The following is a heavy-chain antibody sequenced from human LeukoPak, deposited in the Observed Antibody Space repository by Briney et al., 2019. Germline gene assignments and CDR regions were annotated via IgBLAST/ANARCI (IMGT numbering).Heavy chain of an antibody. V-gene: IGHV4-61*02. J-gene: IGHJ4*02. D-gene: IGHD1-26*01. CDR2: IYTSGST. Sequence: SQTLSLTCTVSGGSISSGSYYWSWIRQPAGKGLEWIGRIYTSGSTNYNPSLKSRVTISVDTSKNQFSLRLSSVTAADTALYYCASLDYSGSYFADYWGQGTLVTVSS. CDR1: GGSISSGSYY. CDR3: ASLDYSGSYFADY.